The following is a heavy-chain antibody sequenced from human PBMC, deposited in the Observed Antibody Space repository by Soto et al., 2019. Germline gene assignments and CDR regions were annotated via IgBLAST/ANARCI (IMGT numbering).Heavy chain of an antibody. J-gene: IGHJ5*02. V-gene: IGHV4-39*01. CDR3: ASDSVAGYNWFDP. D-gene: IGHD6-19*01. CDR1: GGSITYSGYY. Sequence: QLQLQESGPGLVKPSETLSLTCTVSGGSITYSGYYWGWIRQPPGKGLEWIGSIYYSGSTYYNPSLKSRVTISVDTSKNQFSLKVFSVTAADTAVYYCASDSVAGYNWFDPWGQGTLVTVSS. CDR2: IYYSGST.